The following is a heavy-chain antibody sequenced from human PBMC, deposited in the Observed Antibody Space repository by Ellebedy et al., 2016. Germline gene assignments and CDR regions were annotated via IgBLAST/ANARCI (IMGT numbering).Heavy chain of an antibody. V-gene: IGHV4-34*01. CDR3: ARGHGQRRWAGRFDP. CDR1: GGSFSNYY. Sequence: SETLSLTXDVHGGSFSNYYWMWIRQTPEKGLEWIGEVIHSGSTNYNPSLKSRVTISVDTSKNQFSLKVNSVTAADTAVFFCARGHGQRRWAGRFDPWGQGTLVTVSS. J-gene: IGHJ5*02. D-gene: IGHD3-16*01. CDR2: VIHSGST.